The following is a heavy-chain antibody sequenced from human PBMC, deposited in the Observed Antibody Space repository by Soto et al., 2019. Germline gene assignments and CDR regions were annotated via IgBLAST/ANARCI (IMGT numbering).Heavy chain of an antibody. CDR2: VSVYNGNT. V-gene: IGHV1-18*04. CDR1: GYTFRNYG. J-gene: IGHJ4*02. Sequence: QVQLVQSGADVKKPGASVKVSCKASGYTFRNYGINWVRQAPGQGLEWMGWVSVYNGNTNYAPNLQGRVTMTTNTSATTAYMELRDLTSDDPAVYYCGRGGVFYYSGVMDYWGQGTLVTVSS. CDR3: GRGGVFYYSGVMDY. D-gene: IGHD3-10*01.